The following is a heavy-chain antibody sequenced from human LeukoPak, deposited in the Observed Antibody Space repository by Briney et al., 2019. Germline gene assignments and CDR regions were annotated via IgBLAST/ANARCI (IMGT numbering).Heavy chain of an antibody. CDR2: INHSGST. J-gene: IGHJ5*02. CDR3: ARDRLQLQS. D-gene: IGHD1-1*01. Sequence: SETLSLTCAVYGGSFSGYYWSWIRQPPGKGLEWTGEINHSGSTNYNPSLKSRVTISVDTSKNQFSLKLSSVTAADTAVYYCARDRLQLQSWGQGTLVTVSS. CDR1: GGSFSGYY. V-gene: IGHV4-34*01.